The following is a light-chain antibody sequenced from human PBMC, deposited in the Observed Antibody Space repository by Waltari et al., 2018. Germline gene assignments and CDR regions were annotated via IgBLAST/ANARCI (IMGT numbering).Light chain of an antibody. CDR3: QQTYSTPRT. CDR1: QSITYY. CDR2: AAS. V-gene: IGKV1-39*01. J-gene: IGKJ1*01. Sequence: DIVMTQSPSSLSASVGDRVTITCRASQSITYYLNWYPQQPGKAPKLLVYAASSVQSGVPSRFSGSGSGTDFTLTINSLQPEDSATYYCQQTYSTPRTFGQGTKVQIK.